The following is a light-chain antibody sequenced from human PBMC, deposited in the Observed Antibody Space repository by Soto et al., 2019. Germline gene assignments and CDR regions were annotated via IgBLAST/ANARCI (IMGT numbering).Light chain of an antibody. Sequence: QSVLAQPPSVSGSPGQSVTSSCTGTSGDIGSYNRVSWYQQHPGKAPKLMIYEATDRPSGVSNRFSGSKSGNTASLTISGLQAEHAAAYYCQSYDSSNRSVFVRGTQLTVL. CDR2: EAT. CDR3: QSYDSSNRSV. V-gene: IGLV2-14*01. CDR1: SGDIGSYNR. J-gene: IGLJ3*02.